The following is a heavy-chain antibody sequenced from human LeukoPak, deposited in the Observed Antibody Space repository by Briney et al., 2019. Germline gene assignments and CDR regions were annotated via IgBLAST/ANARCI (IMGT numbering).Heavy chain of an antibody. V-gene: IGHV4-34*01. CDR2: IKHSGST. D-gene: IGHD4-11*01. CDR1: GGSFSGYY. J-gene: IGHJ5*02. Sequence: SETLSLTCAVYGGSFSGYYWSWIRQPPGKGLEGIGEIKHSGSTNYNPYLKRRVTISVDTSTNKFSLKLSSVTAADTAVYYCARRMTTVTTRRYNWFDPWGQGTLVTVSS. CDR3: ARRMTTVTTRRYNWFDP.